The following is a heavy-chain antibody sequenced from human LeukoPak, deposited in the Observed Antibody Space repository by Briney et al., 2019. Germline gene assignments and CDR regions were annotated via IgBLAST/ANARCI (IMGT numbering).Heavy chain of an antibody. CDR1: AGSISTYY. D-gene: IGHD6-19*01. J-gene: IGHJ4*02. Sequence: SETLSLTCTVSAGSISTYYWSWVRQSPGKGLEWIGYVDYTGSTIYNPSVKSRVTISVDRSRNQFFLRLKSVTAADTAVYYCARQGFTGAWSYWLDYWGQGILVTVSS. V-gene: IGHV4-59*08. CDR3: ARQGFTGAWSYWLDY. CDR2: VDYTGST.